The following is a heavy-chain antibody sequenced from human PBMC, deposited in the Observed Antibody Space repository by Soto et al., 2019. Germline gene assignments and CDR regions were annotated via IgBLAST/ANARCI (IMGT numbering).Heavy chain of an antibody. CDR1: GFTFPRFG. J-gene: IGHJ6*02. CDR3: AKGRCEMNWANYYGLDV. V-gene: IGHV3-30*18. D-gene: IGHD7-27*01. CDR2: ITYEGSQI. Sequence: QVQLVESGGGVVQPGRSLRLSCAASGFTFPRFGMHWVRQAPGKGLEWVALITYEGSQIYYADAVKGRFTISRDNGDNTLSLQMDNLRTEDTATYFCAKGRCEMNWANYYGLDVWGQGTTVTVSS.